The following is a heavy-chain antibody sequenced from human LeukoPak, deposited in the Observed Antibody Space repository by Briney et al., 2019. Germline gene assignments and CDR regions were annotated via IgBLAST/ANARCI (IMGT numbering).Heavy chain of an antibody. CDR3: AREGVAAAGNGQFDY. CDR2: INHSGST. CDR1: GGSFSGYY. D-gene: IGHD6-13*01. J-gene: IGHJ4*02. Sequence: SETLSLTCAVYGGSFSGYYWSWIRQPPGKGLEWIGEINHSGSTNYNPSLKSRVTISVDTSKNQFSLKLSSVTAADTAVYYCAREGVAAAGNGQFDYWGQGTLVTVSS. V-gene: IGHV4-34*01.